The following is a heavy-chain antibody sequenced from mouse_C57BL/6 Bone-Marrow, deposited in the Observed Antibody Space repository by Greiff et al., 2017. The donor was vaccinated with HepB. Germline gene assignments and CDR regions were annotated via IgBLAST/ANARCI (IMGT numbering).Heavy chain of an antibody. CDR1: GFNIKDYY. D-gene: IGHD1-1*01. CDR2: IDPEDGET. CDR3: AREDYYGSSPSYYFDY. J-gene: IGHJ2*01. V-gene: IGHV14-2*01. Sequence: EVQRVESGAELVKPGASVKLSCTASGFNIKDYYMHWVKQRTEQGLEWIGRIDPEDGETKYAPKFQGKATITADTSSNTAYLQLSSLTSEDTAVYYCAREDYYGSSPSYYFDYWGQGTTLTVSS.